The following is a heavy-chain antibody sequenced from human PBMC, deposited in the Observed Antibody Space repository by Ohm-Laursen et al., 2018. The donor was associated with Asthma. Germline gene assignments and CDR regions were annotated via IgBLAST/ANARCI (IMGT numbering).Heavy chain of an antibody. CDR1: GFTFSNYP. CDR2: IAFDGSLK. CDR3: ARGGYSIRGFDP. Sequence: SLRLSCAASGFTFSNYPMHWVRQAPGKGLEWVAVIAFDGSLKLYAASVKGRFTISRDTSKNTLYLQMNSLRAEDTAVYYCARGGYSIRGFDPWGQGTLVTVSS. D-gene: IGHD2-21*01. J-gene: IGHJ5*02. V-gene: IGHV3-30-3*01.